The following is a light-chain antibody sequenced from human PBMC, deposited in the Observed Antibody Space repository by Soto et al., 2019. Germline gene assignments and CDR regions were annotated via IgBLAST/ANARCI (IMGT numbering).Light chain of an antibody. CDR2: GAS. V-gene: IGKV1-9*01. CDR1: QGISSY. J-gene: IGKJ5*01. CDR3: QQLNAYPLT. Sequence: EIQLTQSTSFLSASVGARSTITCLASQGISSYLAWFQQTPGRALNLLIYGASTLQSGVKSRFSGSGSGTDFTLTISNLQPEDFATYYCQQLNAYPLTFGQGTRLDIK.